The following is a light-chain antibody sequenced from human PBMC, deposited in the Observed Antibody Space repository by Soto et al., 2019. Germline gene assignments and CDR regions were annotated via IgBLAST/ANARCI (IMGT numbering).Light chain of an antibody. CDR1: QSVSSY. CDR3: QQYNNWPRT. Sequence: EIVLIPSLATLSFSPVEIAILSCRASQSVSSYLAWYQQKPGQAPRLLIYGASTRATGVPARFSCSGSGTEFTLTISSLQSEDFAVYYCQQYNNWPRTFGQGTKV. CDR2: GAS. V-gene: IGKV3-15*01. J-gene: IGKJ1*01.